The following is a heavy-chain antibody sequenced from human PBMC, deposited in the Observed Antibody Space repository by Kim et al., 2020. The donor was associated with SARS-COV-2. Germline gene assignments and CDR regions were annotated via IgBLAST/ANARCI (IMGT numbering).Heavy chain of an antibody. V-gene: IGHV4-39*01. D-gene: IGHD3-3*01. CDR3: ARHRESYYDFWSGPFDY. J-gene: IGHJ4*02. CDR2: IYYSGST. CDR1: GGSISSSSYY. Sequence: SETLSLTCTVSGGSISSSSYYWGWIRQPPGKGLEWIGSIYYSGSTYYNPSLKSRVTISVDTSKNQFSLKLSSVTAADTAVYYCARHRESYYDFWSGPFDYWGQGTLVTVSS.